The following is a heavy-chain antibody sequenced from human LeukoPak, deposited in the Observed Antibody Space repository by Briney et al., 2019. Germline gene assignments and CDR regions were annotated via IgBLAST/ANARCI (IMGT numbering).Heavy chain of an antibody. Sequence: SGGSLRLSCAASGFTFSSYAMSWVRQAPGKGLEWVSAISGSGGSTYYADSVKGRFTISRDNSKNTLYLQMNSLRAEDTAVYYCAKGSSGSYYHTPYWGQGTLVTVSS. J-gene: IGHJ4*02. CDR2: ISGSGGST. CDR3: AKGSSGSYYHTPY. V-gene: IGHV3-23*01. D-gene: IGHD1-26*01. CDR1: GFTFSSYA.